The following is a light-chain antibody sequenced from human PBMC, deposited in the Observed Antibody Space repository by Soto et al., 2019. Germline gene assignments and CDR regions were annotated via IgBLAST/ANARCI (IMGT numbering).Light chain of an antibody. CDR2: DVS. Sequence: QSVLAQPRSVSGSPGQSVTISCTGTSSDVGRYDYVSWYQQHPGKAPKLIIYDVSERPSGVPDRFSGSKFGNTASLTISGLQAEDEADYYCSSYTDSSNYVFGTGTQLTVL. CDR3: SSYTDSSNYV. J-gene: IGLJ1*01. CDR1: SSDVGRYDY. V-gene: IGLV2-11*01.